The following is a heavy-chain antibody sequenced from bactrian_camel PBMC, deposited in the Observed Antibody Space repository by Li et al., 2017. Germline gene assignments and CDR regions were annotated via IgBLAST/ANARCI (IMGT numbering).Heavy chain of an antibody. J-gene: IGHJ4*01. CDR1: GYAARQKC. CDR3: AAYGPVYCFDRAVVSVLHYNY. V-gene: IGHV3S53*01. CDR2: ISGDSV. Sequence: VQLVESGGGSVRPGGSLRLSCTASGYAARQKCMGWFRQAPGKEREGVALISGDSVAYGSFVKGRFTISQDNAKNTVWLQMNSLKPEDSAMYYCAAYGPVYCFDRAVVSVLHYNYRGQGTQVTVS. D-gene: IGHD6*01.